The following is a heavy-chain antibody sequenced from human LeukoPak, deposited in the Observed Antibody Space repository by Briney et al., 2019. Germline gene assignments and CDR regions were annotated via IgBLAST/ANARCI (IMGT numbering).Heavy chain of an antibody. CDR1: GFTSSTYW. Sequence: GGSLRLSCAASGFTSSTYWMCWVRQAPGEGLEWVANIKEDGSETNYVESVKGRFFISRDNAKNSQRLQMNSLRVEDSAVYYCARCEGFYDYFSGNPTYYFYMDVWGKGTTVTVSS. CDR3: ARCEGFYDYFSGNPTYYFYMDV. CDR2: IKEDGSET. V-gene: IGHV3-7*01. D-gene: IGHD3-16*01. J-gene: IGHJ6*03.